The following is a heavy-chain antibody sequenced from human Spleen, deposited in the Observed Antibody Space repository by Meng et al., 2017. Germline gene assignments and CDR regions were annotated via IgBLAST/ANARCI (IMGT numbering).Heavy chain of an antibody. CDR1: GGSVSDYY. J-gene: IGHJ4*02. CDR2: INHSGST. CDR3: ARGPTTMAHDFDY. D-gene: IGHD4-11*01. Sequence: AQIRQVGAGLLKPSETMSLPCVVAGGSVSDYYWSWIRQPPGKGLEWIGEINHSGSTNYNPSLESRATISVDTSQNNLSLKLSSVTAADSAVYYCARGPTTMAHDFDYWGQGTLVTVSS. V-gene: IGHV4-34*01.